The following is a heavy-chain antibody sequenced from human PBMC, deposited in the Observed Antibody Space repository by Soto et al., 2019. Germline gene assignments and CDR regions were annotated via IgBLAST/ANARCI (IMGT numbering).Heavy chain of an antibody. CDR2: ISGSGGST. CDR1: GFTFSSYA. J-gene: IGHJ4*02. V-gene: IGHV3-23*01. CDR3: AKDLFVVGYCSSTSCYEDY. Sequence: GGSLRLSCAASGFTFSSYAMSWVRQAPGKGLEWVSAISGSGGSTYYADSVKGRFTISRDNSKNTLYLQMDSLRAEDTAVYYCAKDLFVVGYCSSTSCYEDYWGQGTLVTVSS. D-gene: IGHD2-2*01.